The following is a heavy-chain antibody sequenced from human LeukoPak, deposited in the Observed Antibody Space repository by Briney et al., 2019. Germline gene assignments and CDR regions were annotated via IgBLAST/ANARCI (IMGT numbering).Heavy chain of an antibody. J-gene: IGHJ4*02. CDR2: INAGNGNT. CDR1: GYTFTSYA. CDR3: GATSLVYSSGWYTLDY. V-gene: IGHV1-3*01. D-gene: IGHD6-19*01. Sequence: ASVKVSRKASGYTFTSYAMHWVRQAPGQRLEWMGWINAGNGNTKYSQKFQGRVTITRDTSASTAYMELSSLRSEDTAVYYCGATSLVYSSGWYTLDYWGQGTLVTVSS.